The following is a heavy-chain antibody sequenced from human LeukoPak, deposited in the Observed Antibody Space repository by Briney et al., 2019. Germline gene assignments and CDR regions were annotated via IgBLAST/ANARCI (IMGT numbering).Heavy chain of an antibody. CDR2: INPGGRST. CDR1: GYTFTNYY. CDR3: AREIGPIQLHLWGSAFDY. V-gene: IGHV1-46*01. Sequence: GASVKVSCKASGYTFTNYYIHWVRQAPGQGLEWMGIINPGGRSTSYAQKFQGRVTMTRDTSTSTVYMELSSLRSEDTAEYYCAREIGPIQLHLWGSAFDYWGQGTLVTVSS. J-gene: IGHJ4*02. D-gene: IGHD5-24*01.